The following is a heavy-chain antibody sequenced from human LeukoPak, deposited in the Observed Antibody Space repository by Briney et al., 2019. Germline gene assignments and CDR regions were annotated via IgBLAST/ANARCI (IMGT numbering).Heavy chain of an antibody. J-gene: IGHJ4*02. Sequence: SETLSLTCTVSGGSLSSYYWSWIRQPPGKGLEWIGYIYYSGSTNYNPSLKSRVTISVDTSKNQFSLKLSSVTAADTAVYYCARVGQYYYGSGSYRTLYFDYWGQGTLVTVSS. D-gene: IGHD3-10*01. CDR2: IYYSGST. CDR1: GGSLSSYY. V-gene: IGHV4-59*08. CDR3: ARVGQYYYGSGSYRTLYFDY.